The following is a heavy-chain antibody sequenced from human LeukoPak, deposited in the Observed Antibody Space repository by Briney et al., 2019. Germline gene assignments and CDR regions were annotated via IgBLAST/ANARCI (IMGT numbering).Heavy chain of an antibody. Sequence: ASVKVSCKASGYTFTSYAMHWVRQAPGQRLEWMGWINAGNGNTKYSQKFQGRVAITRDTSASTAYMELSSLRSEDTAVYYCARGWLHYYDSSGYYHELLRELEYFQHWGRGTLVTVSS. CDR1: GYTFTSYA. V-gene: IGHV1-3*01. CDR3: ARGWLHYYDSSGYYHELLRELEYFQH. CDR2: INAGNGNT. D-gene: IGHD3-22*01. J-gene: IGHJ1*01.